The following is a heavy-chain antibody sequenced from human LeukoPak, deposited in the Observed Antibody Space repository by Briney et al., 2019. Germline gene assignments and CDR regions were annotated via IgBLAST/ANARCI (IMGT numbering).Heavy chain of an antibody. V-gene: IGHV3-7*05. Sequence: PGRSRRPSCAASGFTFSSYWMSWVRQAPGKGMEWVANIMQDGSKKYYVDSVKGRFTISRDNAKNSLYLQKNSLRAEDAAVYYCARDREQWLVAFDYWGQGTMVTVSS. J-gene: IGHJ4*02. CDR3: ARDREQWLVAFDY. CDR1: GFTFSSYW. CDR2: IMQDGSKK. D-gene: IGHD6-19*01.